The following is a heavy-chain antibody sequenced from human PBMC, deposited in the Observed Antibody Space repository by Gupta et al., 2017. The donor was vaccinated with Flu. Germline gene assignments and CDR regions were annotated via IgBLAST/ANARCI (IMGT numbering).Heavy chain of an antibody. J-gene: IGHJ4*02. CDR3: TTARHRPTFDL. CDR1: EYSFTNAW. CDR2: ITKKADGETI. D-gene: IGHD1-14*01. V-gene: IGHV3-15*01. Sequence: EARLVESGGGLVQPGGSLRLSCTSSEYSFTNAWMTWVRQAPFKGLEWVGRITKKADGETIEYSANVQGRFTISRDDSKETMYLHMNDLQIDDTGVYYCTTARHRPTFDLWGQGTLVTVS.